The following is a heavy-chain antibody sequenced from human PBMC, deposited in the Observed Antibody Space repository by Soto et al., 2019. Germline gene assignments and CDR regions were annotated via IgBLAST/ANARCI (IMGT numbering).Heavy chain of an antibody. D-gene: IGHD6-19*01. J-gene: IGHJ6*02. V-gene: IGHV4-38-2*01. CDR3: ERGDFSLAGRWDV. Sequence: PSETLSLTCAVSGYSLSSGHYWGWIRQPPGKGLEWIGSIYHSGTTYYNRSLKSRVTVLVDTSKNQFSLKLTSVRSADTAVYYCERGDFSLAGRWDVWGQGTTVTVSS. CDR2: IYHSGTT. CDR1: GYSLSSGHY.